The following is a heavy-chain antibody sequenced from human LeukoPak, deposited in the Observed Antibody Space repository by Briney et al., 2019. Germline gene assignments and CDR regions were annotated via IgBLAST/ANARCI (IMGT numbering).Heavy chain of an antibody. CDR1: GYTFTSYG. CDR2: IIPIFGTA. V-gene: IGHV1-69*13. Sequence: ASVKVSCKASGYTFTSYGISWVRQAPGQGLEWMGGIIPIFGTANYAQKFQGRVTITADESTSTAYMELSSLRSEDTAVYYCARTARWLQLLGVNWFDPWGQGTLVTVSS. J-gene: IGHJ5*02. D-gene: IGHD5-24*01. CDR3: ARTARWLQLLGVNWFDP.